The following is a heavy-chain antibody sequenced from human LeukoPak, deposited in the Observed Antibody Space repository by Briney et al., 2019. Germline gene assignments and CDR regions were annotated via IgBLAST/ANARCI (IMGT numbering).Heavy chain of an antibody. CDR1: GFTFSTYG. CDR3: AKDSLADIDY. J-gene: IGHJ4*02. D-gene: IGHD3-16*01. CDR2: IRHDESIK. V-gene: IGHV3-30*02. Sequence: PGGSLRLSCAASGFTFSTYGMYWVRQAPGKGLEWVAFIRHDESIKNYADSVKGRSTISRDNSKNTLYLQMNSLRAEDTAVYYCAKDSLADIDYWGQGTLVTVSS.